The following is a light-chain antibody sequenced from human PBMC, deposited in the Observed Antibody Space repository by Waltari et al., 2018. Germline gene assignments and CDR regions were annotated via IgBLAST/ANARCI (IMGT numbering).Light chain of an antibody. Sequence: EVVLTQSPATLSLSPGERATLSCRASQDVSRYLAWYQQKPGQAPRLLIYDTSNRATGIPARFSGSGSGTDFTLTISSLEPEDSAVYYCQQRRNWPPLSFGGGTKVEIK. CDR1: QDVSRY. J-gene: IGKJ4*01. CDR3: QQRRNWPPLS. V-gene: IGKV3-11*01. CDR2: DTS.